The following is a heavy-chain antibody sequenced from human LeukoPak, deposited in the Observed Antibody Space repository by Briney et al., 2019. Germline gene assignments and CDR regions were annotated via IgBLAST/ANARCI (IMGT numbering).Heavy chain of an antibody. D-gene: IGHD3-22*01. CDR3: ARGYYYDSSAAY. CDR1: GFTFSTFG. J-gene: IGHJ4*02. Sequence: GGSLRLSCAASGFTFSTFGFNWGRQAPGKGLEWVSSTSHSSIYISYADSVKGRFTISRDNARNSLYLQMNSLRAEDSAVYYCARGYYYDSSAAYWGEGTLVTVSS. V-gene: IGHV3-21*01. CDR2: TSHSSIYI.